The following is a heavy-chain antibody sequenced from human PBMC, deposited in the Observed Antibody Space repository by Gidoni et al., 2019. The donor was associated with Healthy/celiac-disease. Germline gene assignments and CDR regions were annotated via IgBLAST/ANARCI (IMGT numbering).Heavy chain of an antibody. J-gene: IGHJ4*02. CDR2: ISYDGSNK. CDR1: GFTFSSYA. V-gene: IGHV3-30*04. CDR3: ARDKDIVVVVAATGFDY. Sequence: QVQLVESGGGVVQPGRSLRLSCAASGFTFSSYAMHWVRQAPGKGLEWVAVISYDGSNKYYADSVKGRFTISRDNSKNTLYLQMNSLRAEDTAVYYCARDKDIVVVVAATGFDYWGQGTLVTVSS. D-gene: IGHD2-15*01.